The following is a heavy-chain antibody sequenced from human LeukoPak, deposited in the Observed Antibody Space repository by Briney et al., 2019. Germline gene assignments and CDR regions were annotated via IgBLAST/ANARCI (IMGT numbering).Heavy chain of an antibody. V-gene: IGHV4-38-2*02. D-gene: IGHD3-10*01. CDR1: GYSISSGYY. CDR3: ARVPPDYYGSGSYPADYYYYMDV. J-gene: IGHJ6*03. Sequence: SETLSLTCTVSGYSISSGYYWGWIRQPPGKGLEWIGSIYHSGNTNYNPSLKSRVTMSVDTSKNQFSLKLSSVTAADTAVYYCARVPPDYYGSGSYPADYYYYMDVWGKGTTVTVSS. CDR2: IYHSGNT.